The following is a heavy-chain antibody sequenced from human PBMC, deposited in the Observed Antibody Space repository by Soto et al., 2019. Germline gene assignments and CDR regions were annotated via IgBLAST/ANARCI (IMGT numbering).Heavy chain of an antibody. V-gene: IGHV4-59*01. D-gene: IGHD3-9*01. CDR2: IYYSGST. J-gene: IGHJ4*02. Sequence: SETLSLTCTVSGGSISSYYWSWIRQPPGKGLEWIGYIYYSGSTNYNPSLKSRVTISVDTSKNQFSLKLSSVTAADTAVYYCASTPDYDINYFDDWGQGTLVTVSS. CDR1: GGSISSYY. CDR3: ASTPDYDINYFDD.